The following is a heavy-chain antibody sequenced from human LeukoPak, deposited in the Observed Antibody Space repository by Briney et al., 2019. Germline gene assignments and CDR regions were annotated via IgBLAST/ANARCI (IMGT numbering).Heavy chain of an antibody. CDR1: GGSISGSSYY. D-gene: IGHD3-22*01. V-gene: IGHV4-39*07. CDR3: ARASITMIGFP. CDR2: IYYSGST. J-gene: IGHJ5*02. Sequence: NPSETLSLTCTVSGGSISGSSYYWGWIRQPPGKGLEWIGSIYYSGSTYYNPSLKSRVTISVDTSKNQFSLKLSSVTAADTAVYYCARASITMIGFPWGQGTLVTVSS.